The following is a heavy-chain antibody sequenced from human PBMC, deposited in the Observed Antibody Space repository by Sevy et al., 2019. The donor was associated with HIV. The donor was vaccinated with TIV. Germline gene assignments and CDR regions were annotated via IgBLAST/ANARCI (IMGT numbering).Heavy chain of an antibody. D-gene: IGHD2-21*02. CDR1: GFTFSDYD. CDR3: ARLFSCGGDCYYLDY. V-gene: IGHV3-30*04. CDR2: MSHDGNYK. J-gene: IGHJ4*02. Sequence: GGSLRLSCAASGFTFSDYDMHWVRQAPGKGLEWVAVMSHDGNYKNNADSVKVRFTISRDNFKNTLYLQMNSLRVEDTAVYFCARLFSCGGDCYYLDYRGQGAPVTVSS.